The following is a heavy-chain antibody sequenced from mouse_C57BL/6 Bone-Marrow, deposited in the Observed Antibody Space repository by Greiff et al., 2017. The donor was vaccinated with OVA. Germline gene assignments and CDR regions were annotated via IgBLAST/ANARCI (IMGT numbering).Heavy chain of an antibody. Sequence: EVMLVESGGGLVQPGGSLKLSCAASGFTFSDYYMYWVRQTPEKRLEWVAYISNGGGSTYYPDTVKGRFTISRDNAKNTLYLQMSRLKSEDTAMYYCARGGDYYYGSSYFDYWGQGTTLTVSS. CDR3: ARGGDYYYGSSYFDY. J-gene: IGHJ2*01. CDR2: ISNGGGST. V-gene: IGHV5-12*01. CDR1: GFTFSDYY. D-gene: IGHD1-1*01.